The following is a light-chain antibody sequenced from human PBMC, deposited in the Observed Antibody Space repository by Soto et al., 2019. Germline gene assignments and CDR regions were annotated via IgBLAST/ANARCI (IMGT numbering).Light chain of an antibody. CDR3: QHYGNSLIT. Sequence: LVLTQSPGSLSLSVGERATFSCRASQTISGNYLAWYKQKPGQAPRLLLFGASSRATGVPDRFSGSGSGTDFTLTLTRLEPEGSAVYYCQHYGNSLITFGQGTRL. J-gene: IGKJ5*01. V-gene: IGKV3-20*01. CDR1: QTISGNY. CDR2: GAS.